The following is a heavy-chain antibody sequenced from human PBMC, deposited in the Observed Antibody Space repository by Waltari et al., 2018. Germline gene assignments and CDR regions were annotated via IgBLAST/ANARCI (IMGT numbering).Heavy chain of an antibody. J-gene: IGHJ4*02. D-gene: IGHD6-19*01. CDR2: INPNRGGT. V-gene: IGHV1-2*02. CDR1: GYTFTGYY. Sequence: QVQLVQSGAEVKKPGASVKVSCKASGYTFTGYYMHWVRQAPGQGLEWMGWINPNRGGTNYAQKFQGRVTMTRDTSISTAYMELSRLRSDDTAVYYCARDFSGIAVAGTIYWGQGTLVTVSS. CDR3: ARDFSGIAVAGTIY.